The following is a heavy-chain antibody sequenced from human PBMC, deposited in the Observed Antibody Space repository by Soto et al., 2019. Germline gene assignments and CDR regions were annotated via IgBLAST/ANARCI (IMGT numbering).Heavy chain of an antibody. V-gene: IGHV3-23*01. CDR1: GFTFSRYA. D-gene: IGHD6-13*01. J-gene: IGHJ4*02. Sequence: QPGGSLRLSFAASGFTFSRYAMSWVRQAPGKGLEWVSAISGSGGSTYYADSVKGRFTISRDNSKNTLYLQMNSLRAEDTAVYYCAYSSTPFDYWGQGTLVTVSS. CDR3: AYSSTPFDY. CDR2: ISGSGGST.